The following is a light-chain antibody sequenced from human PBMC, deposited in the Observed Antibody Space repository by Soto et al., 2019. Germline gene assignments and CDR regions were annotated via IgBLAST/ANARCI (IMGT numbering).Light chain of an antibody. J-gene: IGLJ1*01. CDR1: SSDVGGYNS. Sequence: QSVLTQPASVPGSPGQSITISCAGTSSDVGGYNSVSWYQQYPGKAHKVLIYDVYNRPSGVSNRFSGSKSGNTASLTISGLQAEDEADYYCASYTSANTRLFGTGTKVTVL. V-gene: IGLV2-14*03. CDR2: DVY. CDR3: ASYTSANTRL.